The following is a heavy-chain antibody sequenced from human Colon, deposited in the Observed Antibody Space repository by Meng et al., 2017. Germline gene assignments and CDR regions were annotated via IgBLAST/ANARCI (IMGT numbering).Heavy chain of an antibody. CDR3: AKEIFQQLGAFDS. D-gene: IGHD3-3*01. CDR2: VLYDGSNT. Sequence: QVHLVESGGGVVHHGGSLRLSCAASGFTFSKFGIHWVRQAPGKGLEWVSDVLYDGSNTYYADSVKGRFTISRDNTNNTVYLHMSSLRPEDTAIYYCAKEIFQQLGAFDSWGQGTLVTVSS. V-gene: IGHV3-30*18. CDR1: GFTFSKFG. J-gene: IGHJ4*02.